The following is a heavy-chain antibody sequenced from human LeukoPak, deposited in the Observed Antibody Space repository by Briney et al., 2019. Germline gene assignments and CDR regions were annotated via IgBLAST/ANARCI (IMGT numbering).Heavy chain of an antibody. J-gene: IGHJ4*02. CDR2: IDRSGRTK. V-gene: IGHV3-48*04. Sequence: PGGPLRLSCAPSGFTFSAYTMNWVRQAPGKGREWLSYIDRSGRTKYYADSVKGRFSISRDNAKNSLSLQMSSLRAEDTAVYFCARGSVLCRGGSCSPNYFDSWGQGTLLTVSS. CDR3: ARGSVLCRGGSCSPNYFDS. CDR1: GFTFSAYT. D-gene: IGHD2-15*01.